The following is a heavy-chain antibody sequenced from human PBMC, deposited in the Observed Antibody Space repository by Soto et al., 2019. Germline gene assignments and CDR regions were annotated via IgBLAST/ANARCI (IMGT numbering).Heavy chain of an antibody. CDR3: TRGPRATSAGTSAH. CDR1: GFIFKMYW. CDR2: IYNDGTYS. J-gene: IGHJ4*02. D-gene: IGHD6-13*01. Sequence: PVGSLRLSCAASGFIFKMYWMHWVRQSPGKGLVWISGIYNDGTYSDYADSVRGRFTISRDNAKDTLYLQMNDLRAEDSALYHCTRGPRATSAGTSAHWGQGTLVTVSS. V-gene: IGHV3-74*01.